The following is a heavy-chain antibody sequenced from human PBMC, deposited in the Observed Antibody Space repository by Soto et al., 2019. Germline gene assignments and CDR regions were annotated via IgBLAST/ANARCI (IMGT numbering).Heavy chain of an antibody. CDR2: IYYSGST. CDR1: GGSISSVGYY. V-gene: IGHV4-31*03. J-gene: IGHJ4*02. D-gene: IGHD6-6*01. Sequence: TAETLSLTCTVSGGSISSVGYYWSWIRQHPVKGLEWIGYIYYSGSTHYNPPLKSRVTISVDTSKNQFSLKLSSVTAADTAVYYCARDGPSLFFDYWRQGTLVTVSS. CDR3: ARDGPSLFFDY.